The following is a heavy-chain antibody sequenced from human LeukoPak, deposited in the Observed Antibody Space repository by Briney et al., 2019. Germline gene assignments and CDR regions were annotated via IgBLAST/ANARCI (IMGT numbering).Heavy chain of an antibody. CDR2: ISYDGSNK. D-gene: IGHD6-13*01. J-gene: IGHJ4*02. CDR3: AKDYSSSSTYLDY. V-gene: IGHV3-30*18. Sequence: GRSLRLSCAASGFTFSIYGMHWVRQAPGKGLEWVAVISYDGSNKYYADSVKGRFTISRDNSKNTLYLQMNSLRAEDTAVYYCAKDYSSSSTYLDYWGQGTLVTVSS. CDR1: GFTFSIYG.